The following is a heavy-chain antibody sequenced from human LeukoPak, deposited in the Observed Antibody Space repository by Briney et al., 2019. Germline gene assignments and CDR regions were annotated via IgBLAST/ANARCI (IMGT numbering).Heavy chain of an antibody. CDR1: GGTFNSYA. J-gene: IGHJ6*03. V-gene: IGHV1-69*06. CDR2: IIPIFGTT. D-gene: IGHD2-2*01. CDR3: ARDYYCSSTSCYDNYYYYMDV. Sequence: GASVKVSCKASGGTFNSYAISWVRQAPGQGLEWMGGIIPIFGTTNYARKFRGRVTLTADKSTRTAYMELSSLRSEDTAVYYCARDYYCSSTSCYDNYYYYMDVWGKGTTVTISS.